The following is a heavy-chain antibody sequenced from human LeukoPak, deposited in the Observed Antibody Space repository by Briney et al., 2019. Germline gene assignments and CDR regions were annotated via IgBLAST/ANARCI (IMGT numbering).Heavy chain of an antibody. J-gene: IGHJ3*02. CDR2: IIPIFGTA. CDR3: ARSPPYYDSSGYSLGAFDI. Sequence: ASVKVSCKASGGTFSSCAISWVRQAPGQGLEWMGGIIPIFGTANYAQKFQGRVTITADESTSTAYMELSSLRSEDTAVYYCARSPPYYDSSGYSLGAFDIWGQGTMVTVSS. CDR1: GGTFSSCA. V-gene: IGHV1-69*13. D-gene: IGHD3-22*01.